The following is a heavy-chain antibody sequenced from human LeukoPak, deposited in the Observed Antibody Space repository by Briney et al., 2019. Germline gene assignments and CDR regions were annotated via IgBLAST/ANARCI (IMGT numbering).Heavy chain of an antibody. CDR1: GYTFTGYY. D-gene: IGHD2-2*02. J-gene: IGHJ4*02. CDR2: INPNSGGT. V-gene: IGHV1-2*02. Sequence: ASVKVSCKASGYTFTGYYMHWVRQAPGQGLEWMGWINPNSGGTNYAQKFQGRVTMTRDTSISTAYMELSRLRSDDTAVYYCARDRYCSSTSCYTSVDWGQGTLVTVSS. CDR3: ARDRYCSSTSCYTSVD.